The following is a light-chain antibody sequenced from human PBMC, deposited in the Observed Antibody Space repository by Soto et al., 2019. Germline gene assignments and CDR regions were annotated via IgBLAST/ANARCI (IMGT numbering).Light chain of an antibody. CDR2: GAS. J-gene: IGKJ4*02. CDR1: QSVSSN. CDR3: QQYHKWPLT. V-gene: IGKV3-15*01. Sequence: EIVMTQPPATLSVSPGERATLSCRASQSVSSNLAWYQQKPGQAPRLLIYGASTRATGIPARFGGSGSGTEFILTISSLQSEDVAVYYCQQYHKWPLTFGGGTKVEI.